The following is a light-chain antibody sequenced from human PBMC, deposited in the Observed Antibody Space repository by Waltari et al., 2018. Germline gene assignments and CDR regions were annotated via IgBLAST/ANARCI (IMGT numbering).Light chain of an antibody. J-gene: IGLJ1*01. Sequence: SALTQPASVSGSPGQSITISCTGPSSDIGTYNFLSWYQEYPGKAPKLIIYEATKRPSGVSDRFSASKSGNTASLTISGLQADDEADYSCCSYAGGTAYVFGTGTRVTVL. CDR1: SSDIGTYNF. CDR2: EAT. V-gene: IGLV2-23*01. CDR3: CSYAGGTAYV.